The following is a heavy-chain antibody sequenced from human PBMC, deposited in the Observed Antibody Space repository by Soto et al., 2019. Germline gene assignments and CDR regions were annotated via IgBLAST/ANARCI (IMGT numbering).Heavy chain of an antibody. Sequence: SETLSLTCTVSGGSISSSGYYWSWIRQHPGKGLEWIGYNFYNGNTYYNPSLKSRVTISLDTSKNQFSLKLSSVTAADTAVYYCARLKVDYWSGDLYYFDFWGQGAPVTVSS. J-gene: IGHJ4*02. CDR2: NFYNGNT. CDR1: GGSISSSGYY. D-gene: IGHD3-3*01. CDR3: ARLKVDYWSGDLYYFDF. V-gene: IGHV4-31*03.